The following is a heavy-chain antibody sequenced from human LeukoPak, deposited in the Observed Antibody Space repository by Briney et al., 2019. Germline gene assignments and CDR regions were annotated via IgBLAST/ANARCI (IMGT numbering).Heavy chain of an antibody. CDR1: GGTFSSYA. Sequence: GASVKVSCKASGGTFSSYAISWVRQAPGQGLEWMGRIIPILGIANYAQRFQGRVTMTRDTSTGTVYMELSSLRSEDTAVYYCARGFGGKDYWGQGTLVTVSS. D-gene: IGHD4-23*01. V-gene: IGHV1-69*04. CDR3: ARGFGGKDY. CDR2: IIPILGIA. J-gene: IGHJ4*02.